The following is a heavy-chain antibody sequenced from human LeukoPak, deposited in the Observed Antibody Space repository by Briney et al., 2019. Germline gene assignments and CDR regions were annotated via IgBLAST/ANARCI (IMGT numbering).Heavy chain of an antibody. CDR1: TFTFHTYW. CDR3: ARLEGYEGYYYYYYMDV. CDR2: IKQDGRAK. D-gene: IGHD3-3*01. J-gene: IGHJ6*03. Sequence: SGGSLRLSCAASTFTFHTYWMTWVRQAPGKGLEWVANIKQDGRAKFYVDSVKGRFTISRDNAKSSLYLQMNSLRAEDTAVYYCARLEGYEGYYYYYYMDVWGKGATVTVSS. V-gene: IGHV3-7*01.